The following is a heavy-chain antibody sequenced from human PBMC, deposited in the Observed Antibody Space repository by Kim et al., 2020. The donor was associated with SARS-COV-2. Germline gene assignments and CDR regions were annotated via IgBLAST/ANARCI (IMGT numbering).Heavy chain of an antibody. Sequence: YADSVKGRVTISRDNAKNSLNLQMNSLRAEDTAVYYCARDHYSLYYFDYWGQGTLVTVSS. D-gene: IGHD4-4*01. CDR3: ARDHYSLYYFDY. V-gene: IGHV3-21*01. J-gene: IGHJ4*02.